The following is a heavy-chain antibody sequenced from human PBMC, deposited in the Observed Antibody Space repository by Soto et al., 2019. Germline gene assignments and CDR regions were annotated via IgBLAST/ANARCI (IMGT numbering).Heavy chain of an antibody. V-gene: IGHV4-59*12. J-gene: IGHJ4*02. CDR2: IHYSGRT. CDR3: VRVGVGIGNHFDS. CDR1: NGSISGFY. Sequence: SETLSLTCSVSNGSISGFYWTWIRQPPGKILEWIGYIHYSGRTDYNPSLTSRATMSVDTSKNQFSLTLKSITAADTAVYYCVRVGVGIGNHFDSWGRGTLVTVSS. D-gene: IGHD1-26*01.